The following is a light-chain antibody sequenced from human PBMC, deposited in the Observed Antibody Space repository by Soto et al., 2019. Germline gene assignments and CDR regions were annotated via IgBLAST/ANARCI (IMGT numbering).Light chain of an antibody. CDR1: SSDVGGYNY. V-gene: IGLV2-14*01. J-gene: IGLJ1*01. CDR3: TSYTSSSTLDV. Sequence: QSVLTQPASVSGSPGQSITISCTGTSSDVGGYNYVSWYQQHAGFAPKLIIYEVSNRPSGVSNRFSGSKSGHTASLTISGLQSEDEADYFCTSYTSSSTLDVFGTGTKVTVL. CDR2: EVS.